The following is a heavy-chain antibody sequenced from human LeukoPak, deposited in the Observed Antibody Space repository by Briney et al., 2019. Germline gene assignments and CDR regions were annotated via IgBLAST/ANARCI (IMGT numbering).Heavy chain of an antibody. Sequence: GGSLRLSCAASGFTFSSYAMHWVRQAPGKGLEWVAVISYDGSNKYYADSVKGRFTISRDNSKNTLYLQMNSLRAEDTAVYYCTTGIVGAPYGMDVWGQGTTVTVSS. V-gene: IGHV3-30*14. J-gene: IGHJ6*02. D-gene: IGHD1-26*01. CDR3: TTGIVGAPYGMDV. CDR2: ISYDGSNK. CDR1: GFTFSSYA.